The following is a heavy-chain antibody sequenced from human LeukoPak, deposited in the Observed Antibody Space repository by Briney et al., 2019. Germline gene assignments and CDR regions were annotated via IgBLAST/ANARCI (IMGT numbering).Heavy chain of an antibody. CDR2: INPNSGGT. CDR1: GYTFTGYY. CDR3: ARDPSRVGATFHYYMDV. V-gene: IGHV1-2*02. Sequence: GASVKVSCKTSGYTFTGYYMHWVRQAPGQGLEWMGWINPNSGGTNYAQKFQGRVTMTRDMSTSTVYMELSSLRSEDTAVYYCARDPSRVGATFHYYMDVWGKGTTVTVSS. D-gene: IGHD1-26*01. J-gene: IGHJ6*03.